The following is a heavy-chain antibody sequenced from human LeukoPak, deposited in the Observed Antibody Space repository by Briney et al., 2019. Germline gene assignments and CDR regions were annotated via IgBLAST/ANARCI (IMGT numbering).Heavy chain of an antibody. CDR2: MNPNSGDT. Sequence: ASVKVSCKASGYTFTSYDINWVRQATGQGLEWMGWMNPNSGDTGYAQKFQGRVTMTRNTSISTAYMELSSLRSEDTAVYYCARLPRLFWGTASVDYWGQGTLVTVSS. J-gene: IGHJ4*02. CDR3: ARLPRLFWGTASVDY. D-gene: IGHD5-18*01. V-gene: IGHV1-8*01. CDR1: GYTFTSYD.